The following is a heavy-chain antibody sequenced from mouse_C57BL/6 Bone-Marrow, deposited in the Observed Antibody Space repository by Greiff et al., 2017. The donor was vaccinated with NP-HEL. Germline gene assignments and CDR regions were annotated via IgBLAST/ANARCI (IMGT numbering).Heavy chain of an antibody. CDR2: IYPRSGNT. D-gene: IGHD1-1*01. CDR1: GYTFTSYG. J-gene: IGHJ2*01. Sequence: QVQLQQSGAELARPGASVKLSCKASGYTFTSYGISWVKQRTGQGLEWIGEIYPRSGNTYYNEKFKGKATLTADKSYSTAYMDLRSLTSEHSAVYFCARNYGSSYDFDYWGQDTTHTVSS. V-gene: IGHV1-81*01. CDR3: ARNYGSSYDFDY.